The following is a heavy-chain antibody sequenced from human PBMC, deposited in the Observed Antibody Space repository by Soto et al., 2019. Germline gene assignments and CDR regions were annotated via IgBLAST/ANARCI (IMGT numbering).Heavy chain of an antibody. CDR3: ARGALFSSSWFVGN. V-gene: IGHV3-13*04. J-gene: IGHJ4*02. Sequence: EVQLVESGGGLVQPGGSLRLSCAASGFTISNYDMHWVRQVTGEGLEWVSTSTSGDTYYPDSVKGRFTISRENAKNSLYLQMNSLRAGDTAVYYCARGALFSSSWFVGNWGQGTLATVSS. CDR2: STSGDT. D-gene: IGHD6-13*01. CDR1: GFTISNYD.